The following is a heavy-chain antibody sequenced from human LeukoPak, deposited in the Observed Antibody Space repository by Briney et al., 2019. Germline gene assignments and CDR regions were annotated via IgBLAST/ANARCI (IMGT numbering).Heavy chain of an antibody. CDR2: ISTYNGNT. CDR3: ARVQQLVSNY. Sequence: ASVKVSCTASGYTFTSYGISWVRQAPGQGLEWMGWISTYNGNTNYAQKLQGKVTMTTDTSTSTAYMELRSLRSDDTAVYYCARVQQLVSNYWGQGTLVTVSS. D-gene: IGHD6-13*01. V-gene: IGHV1-18*01. J-gene: IGHJ4*02. CDR1: GYTFTSYG.